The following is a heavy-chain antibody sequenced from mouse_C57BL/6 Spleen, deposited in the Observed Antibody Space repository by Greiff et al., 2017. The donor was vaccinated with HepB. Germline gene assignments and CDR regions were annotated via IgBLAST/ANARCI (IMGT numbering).Heavy chain of an antibody. CDR1: GFTFSSYG. D-gene: IGHD1-1*01. J-gene: IGHJ1*03. CDR2: ISSGGSYT. V-gene: IGHV5-6*01. CDR3: ARQDYYGSSPTEYFDV. Sequence: EVQLQESGGDLVKPGGSLKLSCAASGFTFSSYGMSWVRQTPDKRLEWVATISSGGSYTYYPDSVKGRFTISRDNAKNTLYLQMSSLKSEDTAMYYCARQDYYGSSPTEYFDVWGTGTTVTVSS.